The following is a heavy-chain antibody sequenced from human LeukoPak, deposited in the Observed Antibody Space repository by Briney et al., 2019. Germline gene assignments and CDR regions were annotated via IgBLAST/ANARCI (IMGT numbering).Heavy chain of an antibody. J-gene: IGHJ4*02. CDR1: GFTVSGTY. V-gene: IGHV3-66*02. Sequence: GSLRLSCAASGFTVSGTYMSWVRQAPGKGLKWVSIIYTGDSTYYADSVKGRFTISRDNSKNTLYLQMNSLRPEDTAVYYCAKRGPVVYDLWGQGTLVTVSS. CDR2: IYTGDST. CDR3: AKRGPVVYDL.